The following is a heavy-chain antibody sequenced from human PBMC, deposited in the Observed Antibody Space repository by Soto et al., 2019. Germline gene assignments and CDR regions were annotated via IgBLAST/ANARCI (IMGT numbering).Heavy chain of an antibody. D-gene: IGHD2-15*01. V-gene: IGHV5-51*01. CDR2: IYPGDSDT. J-gene: IGHJ5*02. CDR1: GYSFTSYW. Sequence: PGESLKISCKGSGYSFTSYWIGWVRQMPGKGLEWMGIIYPGDSDTRYSPSFQGQVTISADKSINTAYLQWSSLKASDTAMYYFARDYCSGTPSNDFDNRGQEATVTVSS. CDR3: ARDYCSGTPSNDFDN.